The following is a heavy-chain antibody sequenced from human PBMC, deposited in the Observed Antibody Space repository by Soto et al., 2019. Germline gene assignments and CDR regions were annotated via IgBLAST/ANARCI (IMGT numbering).Heavy chain of an antibody. D-gene: IGHD4-17*01. J-gene: IGHJ4*02. CDR2: IKQDGSEK. V-gene: IGHV3-7*04. CDR1: GFTFTNYW. Sequence: GGSLRLSCAASGFTFTNYWMTWVRQAPGKGLEWVANIKQDGSEKYYVDSVKGRFTISRDNAKNSLFLQMNSLRAEDTAGVYCARGLRWLDDWGQGTLVTVAS. CDR3: ARGLRWLDD.